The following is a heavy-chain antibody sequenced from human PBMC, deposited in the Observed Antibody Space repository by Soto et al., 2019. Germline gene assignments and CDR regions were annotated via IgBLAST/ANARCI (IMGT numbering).Heavy chain of an antibody. CDR3: ASSPRGYCSSTSCRELGNYYGLDV. Sequence: VESLKTSSKGSGTSFTTHWIGSVRQMPGKGRERMGITYPGDSDTRYSPSFQGHVTISADKSISTAYLQWSSLKASDTAMYYCASSPRGYCSSTSCRELGNYYGLDVWGQGTTVTVSS. J-gene: IGHJ6*02. CDR2: TYPGDSDT. CDR1: GTSFTTHW. V-gene: IGHV5-51*01. D-gene: IGHD2-2*01.